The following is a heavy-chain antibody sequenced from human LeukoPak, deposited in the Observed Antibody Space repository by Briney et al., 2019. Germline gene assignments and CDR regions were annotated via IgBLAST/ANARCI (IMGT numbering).Heavy chain of an antibody. CDR1: GFTFSSYA. CDR3: ARDGWELLRDLGPLNY. CDR2: ISGSGGST. D-gene: IGHD1-26*01. Sequence: GGSLRLSCAASGFTFSSYAMSWVRQAPGKGLEWVSAISGSGGSTYYADSVKGRFTISRDNSRNTLYLQMNSLGGEDTAVYYCARDGWELLRDLGPLNYWGQGTLVTVSS. V-gene: IGHV3-23*01. J-gene: IGHJ4*02.